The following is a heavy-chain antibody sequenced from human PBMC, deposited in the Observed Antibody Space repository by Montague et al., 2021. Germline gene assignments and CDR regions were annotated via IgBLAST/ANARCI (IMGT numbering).Heavy chain of an antibody. CDR1: GFTFSSYW. CDR2: IKTDGSST. CDR3: AWSYDS. D-gene: IGHD3-10*01. Sequence: SLRLSCAASGFTFSSYWMHWVRQAPGKGLVWVSTIKTDGSSTNYADSVKGRFTISRDNAKNTLYLQMNSLRVEDTAVYYCAWSYDSWGQGALATVSS. V-gene: IGHV3-74*01. J-gene: IGHJ4*02.